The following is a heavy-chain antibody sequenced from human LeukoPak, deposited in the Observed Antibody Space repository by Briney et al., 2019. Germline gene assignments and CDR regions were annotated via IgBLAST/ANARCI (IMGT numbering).Heavy chain of an antibody. CDR3: ARECSSSGAFDI. V-gene: IGHV3-13*01. CDR1: GFTFSSYD. D-gene: IGHD2-2*01. J-gene: IGHJ3*02. CDR2: IGTAGDT. Sequence: PGGSLRLSCAASGFTFSSYDMHWVRQATGKGLEWVSAIGTAGDTYYPGSVKGRFTISRENAKNSLYLQMNSLRAGDTAVYYCARECSSSGAFDIWGQGTMVTVSS.